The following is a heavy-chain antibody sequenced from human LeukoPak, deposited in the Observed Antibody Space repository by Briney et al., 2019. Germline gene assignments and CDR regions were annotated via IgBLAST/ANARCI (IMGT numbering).Heavy chain of an antibody. CDR3: ARDLVV. CDR2: IYYSGST. CDR1: GGSISSYY. Sequence: SETLSLTCTVSGGSISSYYWSWFRQPPGKGLEWIGYIYYSGSTNYNPSLKSRVTISVDTSKDQFSLKLSSVTAADPAVYYCARDLVVWGKGTTVTVSS. J-gene: IGHJ6*04. V-gene: IGHV4-59*01.